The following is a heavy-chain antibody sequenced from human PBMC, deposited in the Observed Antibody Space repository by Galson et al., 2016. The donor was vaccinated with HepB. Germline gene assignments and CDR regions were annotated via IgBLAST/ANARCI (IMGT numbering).Heavy chain of an antibody. V-gene: IGHV3-43*01. CDR3: AKDRGGSAWNYFDS. Sequence: SLRLSCAASGFIFDDYTMHWVRQAPGKGLEWVSLINWNGGRTFYATSVKGRFTISRDNSKNSLYLQMNSLTIEDTAFYYCAKDRGGSAWNYFDSWGQGTLVTVSS. CDR2: INWNGGRT. CDR1: GFIFDDYT. J-gene: IGHJ4*02. D-gene: IGHD3-16*01.